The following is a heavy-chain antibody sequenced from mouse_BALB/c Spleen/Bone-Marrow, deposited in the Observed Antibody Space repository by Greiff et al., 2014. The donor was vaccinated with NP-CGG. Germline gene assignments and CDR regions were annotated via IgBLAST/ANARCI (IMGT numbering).Heavy chain of an antibody. D-gene: IGHD1-1*01. Sequence: VQLQQSGAELVKPGASVKLSCTASGFNIKDTYMHWVKQRPEQGLEWIGRIDPANGNTKYDPKFQGKATITADTSSNTAYLQLSSLTSEDTAAYYCARYYYGSSYFDYWGQGTTLTVSS. CDR1: GFNIKDTY. CDR2: IDPANGNT. J-gene: IGHJ2*01. CDR3: ARYYYGSSYFDY. V-gene: IGHV14-3*02.